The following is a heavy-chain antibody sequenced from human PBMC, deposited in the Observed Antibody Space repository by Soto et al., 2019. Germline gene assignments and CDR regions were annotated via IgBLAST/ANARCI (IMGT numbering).Heavy chain of an antibody. CDR2: VYYTGST. D-gene: IGHD6-19*01. CDR3: ARSVAVPGAHIDY. J-gene: IGHJ4*02. V-gene: IGHV4-59*01. Sequence: SETLSLTCIVSGGSISGSYWSWIRQSPGEGLEWLGYVYYTGSTNYSPALRSRVSISVDTPKNEFSLRLSSVTAADTAVYFCARSVAVPGAHIDYWGQGTQVTVSS. CDR1: GGSISGSY.